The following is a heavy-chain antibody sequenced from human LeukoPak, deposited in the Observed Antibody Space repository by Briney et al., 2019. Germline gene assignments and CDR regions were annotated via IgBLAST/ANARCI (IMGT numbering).Heavy chain of an antibody. CDR2: IWYDGSKK. CDR1: GFIFSDYG. V-gene: IGHV3-33*01. D-gene: IGHD3-10*01. CDR3: ATAEYYYGSGSSSFDP. J-gene: IGHJ5*02. Sequence: GRSLRLSCAASGFIFSDYGMHWVRQAPGKGLEWVAVIWYDGSKKDYADSVKGRFTISRDNSKNTLYLQMNSLRAEDTAVYYCATAEYYYGSGSSSFDPWGQGTLVTVSS.